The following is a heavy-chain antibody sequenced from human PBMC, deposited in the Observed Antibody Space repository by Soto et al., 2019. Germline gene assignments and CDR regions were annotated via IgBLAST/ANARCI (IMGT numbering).Heavy chain of an antibody. Sequence: QVQLQESGPGLVKPSETLSLTCTVSGGSISSYYWSWIRQPPGKGLEWIGYIYYSGSTNYNPSLKSRVTISVDTSKNQFSLKLSSVTAADTAVYYCARVSGDLDIVATNRAFDIWGQGTMVTVSS. CDR3: ARVSGDLDIVATNRAFDI. D-gene: IGHD5-12*01. J-gene: IGHJ3*02. CDR2: IYYSGST. V-gene: IGHV4-59*01. CDR1: GGSISSYY.